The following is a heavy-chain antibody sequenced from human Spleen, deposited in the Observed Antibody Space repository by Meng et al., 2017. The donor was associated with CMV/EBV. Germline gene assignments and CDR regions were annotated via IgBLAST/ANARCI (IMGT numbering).Heavy chain of an antibody. D-gene: IGHD6-19*01. V-gene: IGHV3-30-3*01. CDR1: GFTL. CDR3: PRAVSAVADSPFDY. Sequence: LNLSCAASGFTLHWVRQAPGKGLEWVALISYDESKNSSADPVKGRFTISRDNFKNTLFLQMNSLRPEDTAVYYCPRAVSAVADSPFDYWGRGALVTVSS. J-gene: IGHJ4*02. CDR2: ISYDESKN.